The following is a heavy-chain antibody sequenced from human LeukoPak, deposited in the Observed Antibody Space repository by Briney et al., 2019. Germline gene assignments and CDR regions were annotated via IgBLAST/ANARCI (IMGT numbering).Heavy chain of an antibody. J-gene: IGHJ4*02. CDR2: IRSKANSYAT. CDR1: GFTFSGSA. CDR3: TIYGDYVGSHIDY. V-gene: IGHV3-73*01. D-gene: IGHD4-17*01. Sequence: GGSLRLSCAASGFTFSGSAMHWVRQASGKGLEWVGRIRSKANSYATAYAASVKGRFTISRDDSKNTAYLQMNSLKTEDTAVYYCTIYGDYVGSHIDYWGQGTLVTVSS.